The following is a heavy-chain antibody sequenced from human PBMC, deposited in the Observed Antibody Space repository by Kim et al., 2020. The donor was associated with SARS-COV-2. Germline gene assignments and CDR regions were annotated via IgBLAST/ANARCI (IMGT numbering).Heavy chain of an antibody. D-gene: IGHD6-13*01. Sequence: VKGRFTIARDNSKNTLYLQMNSLRAEDTAVYYCARDHYLGGIAAAGAVDYWGQGTLVTVSS. J-gene: IGHJ4*02. CDR3: ARDHYLGGIAAAGAVDY. V-gene: IGHV3-66*01.